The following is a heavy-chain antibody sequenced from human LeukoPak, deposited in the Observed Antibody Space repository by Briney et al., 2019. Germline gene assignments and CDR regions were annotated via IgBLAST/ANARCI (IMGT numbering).Heavy chain of an antibody. D-gene: IGHD1-1*01. Sequence: PSETLSLTCTVSGGSISPYYWSWIRQPPGKGLEWIGYIYYTGSTNYNPSLKSRVTISVDTTKNQFSLILSSATAADTAVYYCARVSDWNDFDYWGQGILVTVSS. CDR2: IYYTGST. V-gene: IGHV4-59*01. CDR1: GGSISPYY. J-gene: IGHJ4*02. CDR3: ARVSDWNDFDY.